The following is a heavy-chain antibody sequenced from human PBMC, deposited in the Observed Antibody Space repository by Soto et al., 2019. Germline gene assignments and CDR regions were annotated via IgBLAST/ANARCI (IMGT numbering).Heavy chain of an antibody. D-gene: IGHD2-2*01. Sequence: ASVKVSCKASGYTFTDYYIHCVRQAPGQGLEWMGWINPNSGGTNYAQKFQGRVTMTRVTSISTAYMELSSLRSDDTALYYCAKDPNVVVVPAATGGMDVWGQGTTVTVSS. V-gene: IGHV1-2*02. CDR3: AKDPNVVVVPAATGGMDV. J-gene: IGHJ6*02. CDR1: GYTFTDYY. CDR2: INPNSGGT.